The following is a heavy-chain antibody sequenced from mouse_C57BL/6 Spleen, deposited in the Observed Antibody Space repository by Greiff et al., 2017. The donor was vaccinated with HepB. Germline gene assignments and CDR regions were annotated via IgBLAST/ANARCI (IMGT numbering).Heavy chain of an antibody. J-gene: IGHJ4*01. CDR2: IWRGGST. CDR3: AKNEVYYGNYDAMDY. V-gene: IGHV2-5*01. CDR1: GFSLTSYG. D-gene: IGHD2-1*01. Sequence: QVHVKQSGPGLVQPSQSLSITCTVSGFSLTSYGVHWVRQSPGKGLEWLGVIWRGGSTDYNAAFMSRLSITKDNSKSQVFFKMNSLQADDTAIYYCAKNEVYYGNYDAMDYWGQGTSVTVSS.